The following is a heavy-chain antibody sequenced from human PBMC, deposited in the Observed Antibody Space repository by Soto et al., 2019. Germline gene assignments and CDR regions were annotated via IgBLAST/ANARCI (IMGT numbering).Heavy chain of an antibody. CDR3: ARGGGYSTSWFDP. CDR1: GYKVSTWHNFTSYW. V-gene: IGHV5-51*01. Sequence: GESLKISCMGSGYKVSTWHNFTSYWIAWVRQMPGEGLEWMGIIYPGDSDTRYSPSFQGQVTISADKSINSVYLQWSSLKASDTAMYYCARGGGYSTSWFDPWGQGTLVTVSS. CDR2: IYPGDSDT. J-gene: IGHJ5*02. D-gene: IGHD4-4*01.